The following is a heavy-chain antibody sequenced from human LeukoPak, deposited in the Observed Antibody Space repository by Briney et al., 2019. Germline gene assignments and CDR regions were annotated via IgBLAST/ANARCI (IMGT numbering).Heavy chain of an antibody. Sequence: PSETLSLTCTVSGGSISSYYWSWIRQPPGKGLEWIGNIYYSGSTNYNPSLKSRVTISVDTSKNQFSLKLSSVTAADTAVYYCARAGYYDSSGYPFDYWGQGTLVTVSS. V-gene: IGHV4-59*01. J-gene: IGHJ4*02. CDR1: GGSISSYY. CDR2: IYYSGST. CDR3: ARAGYYDSSGYPFDY. D-gene: IGHD3-22*01.